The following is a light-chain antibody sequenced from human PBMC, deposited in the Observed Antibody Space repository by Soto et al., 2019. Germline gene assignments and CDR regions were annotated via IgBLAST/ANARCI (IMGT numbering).Light chain of an antibody. J-gene: IGLJ1*01. Sequence: QSALTQPASVSGSPGQSITISCTGTSSDVGSYNLVSWYQQHPGKAPKLMIYEGNKRPSGVSNRFSGSKSANTASLTISGLQTEDEADHYCCSHAGTNTFVFGTGTKLTVL. CDR2: EGN. CDR1: SSDVGSYNL. V-gene: IGLV2-23*01. CDR3: CSHAGTNTFV.